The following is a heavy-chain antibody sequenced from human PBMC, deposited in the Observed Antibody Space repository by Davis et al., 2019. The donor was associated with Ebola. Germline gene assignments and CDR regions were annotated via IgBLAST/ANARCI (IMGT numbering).Heavy chain of an antibody. V-gene: IGHV1-18*04. D-gene: IGHD1-26*01. J-gene: IGHJ4*02. Sequence: ASVKVSCKASGYTFTSCGISWVRQAPGQGLEWMGWISAYNGNTNYAQKFQGRVTVTTDKSTSIAYMELSRLRSDDTAVYYCARESINSGSYSGGFDYWGQGTLVTVSS. CDR3: ARESINSGSYSGGFDY. CDR2: ISAYNGNT. CDR1: GYTFTSCG.